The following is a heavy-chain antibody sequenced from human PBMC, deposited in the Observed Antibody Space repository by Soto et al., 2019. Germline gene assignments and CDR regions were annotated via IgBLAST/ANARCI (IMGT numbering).Heavy chain of an antibody. CDR2: INSDGSSI. J-gene: IGHJ4*02. Sequence: GGSLRLSCAASGFTFSKYWMHWVRQVPGKGLVWVARINSDGSSIAYADFVKGRFTISRDNARNTLYLQMSSLRAEDTAVYYCTSTTVTTFDYWAQGILVTVSS. V-gene: IGHV3-74*01. D-gene: IGHD4-17*01. CDR1: GFTFSKYW. CDR3: TSTTVTTFDY.